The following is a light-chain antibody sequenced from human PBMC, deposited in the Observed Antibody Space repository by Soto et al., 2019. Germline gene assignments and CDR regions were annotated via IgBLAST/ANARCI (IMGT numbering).Light chain of an antibody. V-gene: IGKV1-5*01. CDR3: QKYNSYDMWS. CDR1: QGISKW. Sequence: DIQMTQSPSTLSASVGDRVTITCRASQGISKWLAWYQQKPGKAPKLLIYGASSLENGVPSRFSGSGSGTEFTLTISSLQPDDFATSFGQKYNSYDMWSFGQGTKVDLK. J-gene: IGKJ1*01. CDR2: GAS.